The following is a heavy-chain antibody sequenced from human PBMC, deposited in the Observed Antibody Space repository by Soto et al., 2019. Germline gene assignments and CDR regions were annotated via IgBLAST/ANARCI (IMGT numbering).Heavy chain of an antibody. Sequence: PGGSLRLSCAASGFTFSSYGMHWVRQAPGKGLEWVAVIWYDGSNKYYADSVKGRFTISRDNSKNTLYPQMNSLRAEDTAVYYCARDGQKYVPAASEDWFDPWGQGTLVTVSS. CDR3: ARDGQKYVPAASEDWFDP. CDR1: GFTFSSYG. J-gene: IGHJ5*02. CDR2: IWYDGSNK. V-gene: IGHV3-33*01. D-gene: IGHD2-2*01.